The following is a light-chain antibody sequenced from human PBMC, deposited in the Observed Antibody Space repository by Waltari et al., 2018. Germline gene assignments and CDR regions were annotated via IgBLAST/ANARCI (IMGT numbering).Light chain of an antibody. CDR3: CSYAGRGTYV. Sequence: QSALTQPASVSGTPGQSITISCRGTTSDFGSYDLLSWYQQHPGEAPKLLICEVFKRPPDTSSRFSGAKSGSTASLTISGLQPEDEADYYCCSYAGRGTYVFGSGTKVTVL. CDR2: EVF. J-gene: IGLJ1*01. V-gene: IGLV2-23*02. CDR1: TSDFGSYDL.